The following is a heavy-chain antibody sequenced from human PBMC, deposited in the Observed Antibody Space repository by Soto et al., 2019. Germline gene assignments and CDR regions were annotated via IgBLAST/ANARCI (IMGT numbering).Heavy chain of an antibody. CDR1: GFTFSSYA. Sequence: GGSLRLSCAASGFTFSSYAMSWVRQAPGKGLEWVSAISGSGGSTYYADSVKGRFTISRDNSKNTLYLQMNSLRAEDTAVYYCAKDPLATVTPTVRFDPWGQGTLVTVSS. CDR3: AKDPLATVTPTVRFDP. V-gene: IGHV3-23*01. J-gene: IGHJ5*02. D-gene: IGHD4-17*01. CDR2: ISGSGGST.